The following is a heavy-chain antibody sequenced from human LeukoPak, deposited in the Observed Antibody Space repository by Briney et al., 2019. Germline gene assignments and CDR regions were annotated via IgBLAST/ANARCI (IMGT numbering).Heavy chain of an antibody. CDR2: INPNSGGT. CDR3: ARDLDSSGYYRSDAFDI. V-gene: IGHV1-2*02. CDR1: GYTFTGYY. D-gene: IGHD3-22*01. J-gene: IGHJ3*02. Sequence: GASVKVSCKASGYTFTGYYMHWVRQAPGQGLEWMGWINPNSGGTNYAQKFQGRVTMTTDTSTSTAYMELRSLRSDDTAVYYCARDLDSSGYYRSDAFDIWGQGTMVTVSS.